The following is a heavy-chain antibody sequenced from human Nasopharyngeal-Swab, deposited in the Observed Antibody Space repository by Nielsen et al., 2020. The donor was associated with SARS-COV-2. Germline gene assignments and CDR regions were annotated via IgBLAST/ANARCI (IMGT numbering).Heavy chain of an antibody. Sequence: VRQAPGKGLEWVSSISSSSSYIYYADSVKGRFTISRDNAKNSLYLQMNGLRAEDTAVYYCARPSTDFWSGNGAFDIWGQGTMVTVSS. D-gene: IGHD3-3*01. J-gene: IGHJ3*02. CDR2: ISSSSSYI. V-gene: IGHV3-21*01. CDR3: ARPSTDFWSGNGAFDI.